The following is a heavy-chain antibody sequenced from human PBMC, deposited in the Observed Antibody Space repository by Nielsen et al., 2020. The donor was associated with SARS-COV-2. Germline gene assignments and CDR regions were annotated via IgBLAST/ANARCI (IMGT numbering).Heavy chain of an antibody. J-gene: IGHJ4*02. Sequence: TLSLTCTVSGGSISSGSYYWSWIRQPAGKGLEWIGRIYTSGSTNYNPSLKSRVTISVDTSKNQFSLKLSSVTAADTAVYYCARGIDYWGQGTLVTVSS. CDR2: IYTSGST. V-gene: IGHV4-61*02. CDR3: ARGIDY. CDR1: GGSISSGSYY.